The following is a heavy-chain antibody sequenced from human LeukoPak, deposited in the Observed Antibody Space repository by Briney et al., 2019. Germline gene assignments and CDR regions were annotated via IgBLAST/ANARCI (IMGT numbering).Heavy chain of an antibody. D-gene: IGHD2-15*01. J-gene: IGHJ4*02. CDR2: IYYSGST. CDR3: ARHACSGGSCSYAFDY. V-gene: IGHV4-39*01. Sequence: PSETLSLTCTVSGGSISSGSYYWGWIRQPPGKGLEWIGSIYYSGSTYYNPSLKSRVTISVDTSKNQFSLKLSSVTAADTAVYYCARHACSGGSCSYAFDYWGQGTLVTVSS. CDR1: GGSISSGSYY.